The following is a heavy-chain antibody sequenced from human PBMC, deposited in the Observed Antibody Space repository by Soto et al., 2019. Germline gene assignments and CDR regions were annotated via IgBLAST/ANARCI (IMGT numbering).Heavy chain of an antibody. CDR1: EFTFSDAW. CDR2: ILSKTYGGTA. D-gene: IGHD2-15*01. Sequence: EVQLVESGGGLVKPGGSLRLSCVASEFTFSDAWMSWVRQAPGKGLEWVGRILSKTYGGTAHYAAPVRGRFTISRDDSKNTLYLQRNSLKTEDTAVSYGTTDLVGHLPGYWGHWGQGTLVTVSS. V-gene: IGHV3-15*01. J-gene: IGHJ4*02. CDR3: TTDLVGHLPGYWGH.